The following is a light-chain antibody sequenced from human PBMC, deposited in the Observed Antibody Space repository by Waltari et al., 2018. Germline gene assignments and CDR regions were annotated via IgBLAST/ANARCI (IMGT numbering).Light chain of an antibody. CDR2: GAS. CDR1: QSVSSN. J-gene: IGKJ1*01. Sequence: EIVMTQSPATLSVSPGARATLSCRASQSVSSNLAWYQQKPGQAPRLLIYGASTRATGIPARFSGSGSGTEFTLTISSMQSEDFAVYFCQQYNSQTFGQGTKVEIK. CDR3: QQYNSQT. V-gene: IGKV3-15*01.